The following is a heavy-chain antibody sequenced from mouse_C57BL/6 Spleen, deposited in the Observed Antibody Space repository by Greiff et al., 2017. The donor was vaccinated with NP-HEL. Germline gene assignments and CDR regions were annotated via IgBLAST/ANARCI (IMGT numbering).Heavy chain of an antibody. J-gene: IGHJ4*01. V-gene: IGHV1-76*01. Sequence: VQLQQSGAELVRPGASVKLSCKASGYTFTDYYINWVKQRPGQGLEWIARIYPGSGNTYYNEKFKGKATLTAEKSSSTAYMQLSSLTSEDSAVYLCAISYYARDYWGKGTSVTVSS. CDR3: AISYYARDY. CDR2: IYPGSGNT. CDR1: GYTFTDYY.